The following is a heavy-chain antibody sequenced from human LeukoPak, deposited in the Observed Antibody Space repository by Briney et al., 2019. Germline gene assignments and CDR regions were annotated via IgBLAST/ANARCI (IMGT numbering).Heavy chain of an antibody. D-gene: IGHD3-16*01. V-gene: IGHV3-48*01. CDR2: ISSSNI. Sequence: PGGSLRLSCAASGFIFSTYSMSWVRQAPGMGLEWVSYISSSNIYYADSVKGRFTISRDNAKNSLYLQMNSLRAEDTAVYYCAREGGFDYWGQGTLVTVSS. J-gene: IGHJ4*02. CDR1: GFIFSTYS. CDR3: AREGGFDY.